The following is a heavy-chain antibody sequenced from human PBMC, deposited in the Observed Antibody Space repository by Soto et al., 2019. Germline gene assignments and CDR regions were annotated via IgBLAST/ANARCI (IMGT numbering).Heavy chain of an antibody. CDR1: SASLDSDN. D-gene: IGHD3-16*01. Sequence: QVHLQESGPGLVKPSETLSLTCAVSSASLDSDNWSWLRQPPGKGLEWIGYIDPKGMSNYNPSLRVRVAISIYKSQNQYSMRLDSVFAADEAVYFCARMRGLGEISPFFDHLGQGTLVTVSS. CDR3: ARMRGLGEISPFFDH. V-gene: IGHV4-59*03. J-gene: IGHJ4*02. CDR2: IDPKGMS.